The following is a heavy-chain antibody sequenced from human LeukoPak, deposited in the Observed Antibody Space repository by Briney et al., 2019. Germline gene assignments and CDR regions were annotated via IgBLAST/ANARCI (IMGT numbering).Heavy chain of an antibody. CDR2: INTNTGNP. Sequence: GASVKVSCKASGYTFTSYAMNWVRQAPGQGLEWMGWINTNTGNPTYAQGFTGRFVFSLDTSVSTAYLQISSLKAEDTAVYYCARVYYYYDSSGYYYPLDAFDIWGQGTMVTVSS. CDR1: GYTFTSYA. D-gene: IGHD3-22*01. J-gene: IGHJ3*02. CDR3: ARVYYYYDSSGYYYPLDAFDI. V-gene: IGHV7-4-1*02.